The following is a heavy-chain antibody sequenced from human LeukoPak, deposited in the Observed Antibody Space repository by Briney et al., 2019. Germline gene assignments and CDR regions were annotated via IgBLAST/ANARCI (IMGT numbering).Heavy chain of an antibody. J-gene: IGHJ5*02. V-gene: IGHV3-74*01. CDR3: ARDTGT. Sequence: PGGSLRLSCAASGFTFRSYWMYWVRQAPGKGLVGVSRIDSGGSSTIYADSVKGRFTISRDNAKNMLYLQMNSLRVEDTAVYYCARDTGTWGQGALVTVPS. D-gene: IGHD3-10*01. CDR2: IDSGGSST. CDR1: GFTFRSYW.